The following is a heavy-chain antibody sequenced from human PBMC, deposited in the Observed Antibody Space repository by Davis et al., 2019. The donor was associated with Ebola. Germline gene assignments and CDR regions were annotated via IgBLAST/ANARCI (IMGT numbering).Heavy chain of an antibody. Sequence: ASVKVSCKASGYTFTSYYMHWVRQAPGQGLEWMGIINPSGGSTSYAQKFQGRVTMTRNTSISTAYMELSSLRSEDTAVYYCARQYYDFWSGPSNSIDYWGQGTLVTVSS. CDR3: ARQYYDFWSGPSNSIDY. D-gene: IGHD3-3*01. CDR2: INPSGGST. V-gene: IGHV1-46*01. J-gene: IGHJ4*02. CDR1: GYTFTSYY.